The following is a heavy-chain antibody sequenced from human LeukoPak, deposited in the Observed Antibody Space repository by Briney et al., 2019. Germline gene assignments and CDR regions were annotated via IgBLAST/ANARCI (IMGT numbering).Heavy chain of an antibody. J-gene: IGHJ5*02. V-gene: IGHV4-30-4*01. D-gene: IGHD1-7*01. CDR2: IYYTWRT. CDR3: ARVKGNYQNWFDP. CDR1: GASISSGDFH. Sequence: SQTLSLTCIVSGASISSGDFHWSWVRQPPGKGLEWIGDIYYTWRTYYNPSLKTRSPKSMDTSRNQFSLKLNSVTATDTAVYYCARVKGNYQNWFDPWGQGTLVTVSS.